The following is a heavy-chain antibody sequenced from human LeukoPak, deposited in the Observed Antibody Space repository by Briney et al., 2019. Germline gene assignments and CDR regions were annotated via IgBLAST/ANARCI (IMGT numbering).Heavy chain of an antibody. CDR2: IYYSGST. V-gene: IGHV4-59*01. CDR1: GGSISSYY. D-gene: IGHD3-10*01. J-gene: IGHJ5*02. Sequence: SETLSLTCTVSGGSISSYYWSWIRQPPGKGLEWIGYIYYSGSTNYNPSLKSRVTISVETSKKQFSLKVSSVTAADTAVYYCARSPGDWFDPWGQGTLVTVSS. CDR3: ARSPGDWFDP.